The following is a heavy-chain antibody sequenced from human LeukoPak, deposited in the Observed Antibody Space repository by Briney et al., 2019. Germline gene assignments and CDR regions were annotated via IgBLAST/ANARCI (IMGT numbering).Heavy chain of an antibody. CDR2: ISWNSGSI. CDR3: AKEYRAYYDSSGYYYAFVFAVFDI. D-gene: IGHD3-22*01. CDR1: GFTFDDYA. J-gene: IGHJ3*02. V-gene: IGHV3-9*01. Sequence: GRSLRLSCAASGFTFDDYAMHWVRQAPGKGLEWVSGISWNSGSIGYAASVKGRFTISRDNAKNSLYLQMNSLRAEDTALYYCAKEYRAYYDSSGYYYAFVFAVFDIWGQGTMVTVSS.